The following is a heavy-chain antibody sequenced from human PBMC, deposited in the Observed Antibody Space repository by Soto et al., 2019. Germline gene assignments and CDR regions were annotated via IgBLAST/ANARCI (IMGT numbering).Heavy chain of an antibody. V-gene: IGHV3-30*03. J-gene: IGHJ5*01. CDR3: ARWVGGSMYDNSGKYDS. D-gene: IGHD3-22*01. CDR1: GFTFSDSG. CDR2: VSNDGNRK. Sequence: QVQLVESGGGVVQPGRSLRLTCAASGFTFSDSGMHWVRQAPGKGLEWVALVSNDGNRKYYADSVKGRFTISRDNSENTLYTQMNSLRAEDTPVYYCARWVGGSMYDNSGKYDSWGQGTLVTVSS.